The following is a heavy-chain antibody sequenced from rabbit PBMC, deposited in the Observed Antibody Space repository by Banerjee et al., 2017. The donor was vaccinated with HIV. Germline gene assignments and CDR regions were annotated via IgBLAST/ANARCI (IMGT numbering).Heavy chain of an antibody. Sequence: QEQLEESGGGLVQPEGSLTLTCTASGFSFSSSYWICWVRQAPGKGLEWIACISVGSSGSTGYASWAKGRFTITRSTSLNTVTLQLNSLTVADTATYFCARGTDPAGYGLELWGPGTLVTV. V-gene: IGHV1S45*01. CDR2: ISVGSSGST. D-gene: IGHD6-1*01. J-gene: IGHJ4*01. CDR3: ARGTDPAGYGLEL. CDR1: GFSFSSSYW.